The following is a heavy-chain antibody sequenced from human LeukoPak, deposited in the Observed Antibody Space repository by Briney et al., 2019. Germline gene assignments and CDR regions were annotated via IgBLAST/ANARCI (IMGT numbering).Heavy chain of an antibody. CDR3: AKDSGSGSYPRDY. J-gene: IGHJ4*02. D-gene: IGHD3-10*01. CDR1: GFTFSSYG. Sequence: GGSLRLSCAGSGFTFSSYGMHWVRQAPGKGLEWVAVISYDGSNKYYADSVKGRFTISRDNSKNTLYLQMNSLRAEDTAVYYCAKDSGSGSYPRDYWGQGTLVTVSS. V-gene: IGHV3-30*18. CDR2: ISYDGSNK.